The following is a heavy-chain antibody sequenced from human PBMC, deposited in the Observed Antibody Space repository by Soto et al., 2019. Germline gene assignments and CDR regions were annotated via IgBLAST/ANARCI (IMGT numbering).Heavy chain of an antibody. CDR3: ARSGNSGQRFFDY. D-gene: IGHD5-12*01. CDR1: RFSFTNYW. J-gene: IGHJ4*02. V-gene: IGHV5-51*01. CDR2: IYPADSDT. Sequence: GESPTISCNASRFSFTNYWSGWVRQMPGKGLQWMGIIYPADSDTRYSPSFQVQVTISAVSSLSTAYLQWSSLKASDSAMYYGARSGNSGQRFFDYQGQGILGTVSS.